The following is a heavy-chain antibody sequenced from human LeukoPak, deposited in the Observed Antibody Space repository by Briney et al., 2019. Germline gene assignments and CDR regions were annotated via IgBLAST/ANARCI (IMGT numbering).Heavy chain of an antibody. J-gene: IGHJ4*01. D-gene: IGHD3-22*01. CDR3: ARGGGSSGFYSWDY. V-gene: IGHV1-69*05. CDR2: IIPIFGTT. Sequence: SVKVCCKASGGTFSRYAISWVRQAPGQGLEWMGGIIPIFGTTNYAQKFQGRVTITTDESTSTAYMELSSLRSEDTAVYYCARGGGSSGFYSWDYWGQGTLVTVSS. CDR1: GGTFSRYA.